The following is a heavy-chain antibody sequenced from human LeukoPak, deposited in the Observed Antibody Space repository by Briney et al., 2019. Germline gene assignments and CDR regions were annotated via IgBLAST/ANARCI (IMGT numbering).Heavy chain of an antibody. J-gene: IGHJ4*02. V-gene: IGHV4-34*01. CDR2: INHSGST. D-gene: IGHD3-10*01. CDR3: ARGRGLLLWFGELFDY. Sequence: SETLSLTCAVYGGPFSGYYWSWIRQPPGKGLEWLGEINHSGSTNYNPSLKSRVTISVDTSKNQFSLKLSSVTAADTAVYYCARGRGLLLWFGELFDYWGQGTLVTVSS. CDR1: GGPFSGYY.